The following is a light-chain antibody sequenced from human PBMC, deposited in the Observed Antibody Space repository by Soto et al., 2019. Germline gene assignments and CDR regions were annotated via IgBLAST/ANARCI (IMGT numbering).Light chain of an antibody. Sequence: DIQMTQSPSSLSASVGDRVTITCRASLGISNFLAWYQQKPGKVPKLLIYAASTLQSGVPSRFSGSGSGTDFTLTISSLQPEDVASYCCQKYNSAPWTFGQGTKVEIK. V-gene: IGKV1-27*01. CDR2: AAS. CDR1: LGISNF. J-gene: IGKJ1*01. CDR3: QKYNSAPWT.